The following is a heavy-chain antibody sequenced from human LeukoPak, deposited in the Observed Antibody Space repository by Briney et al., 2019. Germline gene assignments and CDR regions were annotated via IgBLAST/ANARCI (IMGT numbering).Heavy chain of an antibody. J-gene: IGHJ4*02. V-gene: IGHV3-23*01. CDR2: ISASADST. CDR1: GFTFSSHV. D-gene: IGHD3/OR15-3a*01. CDR3: AKVQGQVIGYYFDY. Sequence: GGSLRLSCAASGFTFSSHVMGWVRQAPGKGLEWVSAISASADSTYYADSVKGRFTISRDNSKNTLYLQVNSLRAEDTAVYYCAKVQGQVIGYYFDYWGQGTLVTVSS.